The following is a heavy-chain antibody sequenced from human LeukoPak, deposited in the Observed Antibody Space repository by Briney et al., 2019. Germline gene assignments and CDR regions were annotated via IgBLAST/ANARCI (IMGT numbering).Heavy chain of an antibody. CDR3: ARVVRFGDVRFDY. CDR2: IYSGGST. V-gene: IGHV3-53*04. D-gene: IGHD3-10*01. CDR1: GFTVSSNY. Sequence: GGSLRLSCAASGFTVSSNYMSWVRQAPGKGLEWVSVIYSGGSTYYADSVKGRFTISRHNSKNTLYLQMNSLRAEDTAVYYCARVVRFGDVRFDYWGQGTLVTVSS. J-gene: IGHJ4*02.